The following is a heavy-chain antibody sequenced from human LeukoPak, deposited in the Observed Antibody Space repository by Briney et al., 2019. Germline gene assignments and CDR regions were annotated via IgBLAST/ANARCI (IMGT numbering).Heavy chain of an antibody. V-gene: IGHV4-30-4*01. Sequence: SQTLSLTCTVSGVSISSGDYYWSWIRQPPGKGLEWIGYIYYSGSTYYNPSLKSRVTISVDTSKNQFSLKLSSVTAADTAVYYCARIRRDGYNYDYWGQGTLVTVSS. CDR1: GVSISSGDYY. CDR3: ARIRRDGYNYDY. J-gene: IGHJ4*02. D-gene: IGHD5-24*01. CDR2: IYYSGST.